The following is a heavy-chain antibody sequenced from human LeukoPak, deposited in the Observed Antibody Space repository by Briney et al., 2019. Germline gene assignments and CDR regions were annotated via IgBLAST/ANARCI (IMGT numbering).Heavy chain of an antibody. J-gene: IGHJ3*02. CDR1: GGSISSGGYS. Sequence: PSQTLSLTCAVSGGSISSGGYSWSWIRQPPGKGLEWIGYIYHSGSTYYNPSLKSRVTISVDRSKNQFSLKLSSMTAADTAVYYCARVPTQDGSSGDAFDIWGQGTMVTVSS. CDR3: ARVPTQDGSSGDAFDI. V-gene: IGHV4-30-2*01. D-gene: IGHD2-15*01. CDR2: IYHSGST.